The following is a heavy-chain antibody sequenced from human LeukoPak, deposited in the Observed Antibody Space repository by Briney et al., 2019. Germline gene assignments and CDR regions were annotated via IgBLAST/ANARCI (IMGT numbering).Heavy chain of an antibody. CDR1: GFTFSSYA. CDR2: ITWNSDNI. V-gene: IGHV3-9*01. Sequence: PGGSLRLSCAASGFTFSSYAMHWVRQAPGKGLEWVSGITWNSDNIEYADSVKGRFTISRDNSKNTLYLKMNSLRTEDTAVYYCARGGTSAGYCYYYYMDVWGKGTTVTVSS. D-gene: IGHD2-15*01. J-gene: IGHJ6*03. CDR3: ARGGTSAGYCYYYYMDV.